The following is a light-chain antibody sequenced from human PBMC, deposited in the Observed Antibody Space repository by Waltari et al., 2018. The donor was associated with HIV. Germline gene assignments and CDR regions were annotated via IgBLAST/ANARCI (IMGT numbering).Light chain of an antibody. CDR2: QDT. J-gene: IGLJ3*02. Sequence: SYDVTQPSSVSVSPGQTARITCSGYALPDQFVYWYQRKPGQAPVLVIYQDTQRPSGIPERFSGSSSGTVATLTIRGVRTEDEADYHCQSADLSGTYWVFGGGTKLTVL. CDR3: QSADLSGTYWV. V-gene: IGLV3-25*03. CDR1: ALPDQF.